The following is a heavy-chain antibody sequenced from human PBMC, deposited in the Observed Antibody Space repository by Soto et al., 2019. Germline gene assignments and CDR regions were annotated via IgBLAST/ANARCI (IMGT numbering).Heavy chain of an antibody. J-gene: IGHJ6*02. D-gene: IGHD6-19*01. CDR3: AIGSPSIAVAGTGYYGIDV. CDR1: AFTFSSYG. Sequence: QVQLVESGGGVVQPGRSLRLSCAASAFTFSSYGMHWVRQAPGKGLEWVAVISYDGSNKYYADSVKGRFTISRDNSKNTLYLQMNILSAEDMAVYYCAIGSPSIAVAGTGYYGIDVWGQGTTVTGSS. V-gene: IGHV3-30*03. CDR2: ISYDGSNK.